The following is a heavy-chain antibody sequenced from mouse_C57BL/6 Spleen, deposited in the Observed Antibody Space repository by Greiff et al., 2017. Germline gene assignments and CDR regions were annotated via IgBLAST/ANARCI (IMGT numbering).Heavy chain of an antibody. Sequence: EVKVVESEGGLVQPGSSMKLSCTASGFTFSDYYMAWVRQVPEKGLEWVANINYDGSSTYYLDSLKSRFIISGDNAKNILYLQMSSLKSEDTATYYCARDSRLTFDYWGQGTTLTVSS. D-gene: IGHD1-3*01. CDR1: GFTFSDYY. V-gene: IGHV5-16*01. CDR2: INYDGSST. J-gene: IGHJ2*01. CDR3: ARDSRLTFDY.